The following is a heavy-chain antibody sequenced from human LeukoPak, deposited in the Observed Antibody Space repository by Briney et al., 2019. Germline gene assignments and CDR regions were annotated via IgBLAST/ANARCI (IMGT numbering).Heavy chain of an antibody. CDR3: ASLRGYSYGPDI. V-gene: IGHV3-21*01. J-gene: IGHJ3*02. CDR2: ISSSSSYI. CDR1: GFTFSSYS. D-gene: IGHD5-18*01. Sequence: GGSLRVSCAASGFTFSSYSMNWVRQAPGKGLEWVSSISSSSSYIYYADSVKGRFTISRDNAKNSLYLQMNSLRAEDTAVYYCASLRGYSYGPDIWGQGTMVTVSS.